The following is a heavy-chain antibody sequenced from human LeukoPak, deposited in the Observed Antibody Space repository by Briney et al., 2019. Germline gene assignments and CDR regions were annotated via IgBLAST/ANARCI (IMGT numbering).Heavy chain of an antibody. CDR2: IYYSGST. D-gene: IGHD3-3*02. Sequence: SETLSLTCTVSGYSISSGYYWGWIWQHPGKGLEWIGYIYYSGSTLYNPSLQSRVTISVETSKNQFSLKLSSVTAADTAVYYCARVGGHFDWFRSWGQGTLVTVDS. CDR1: GYSISSGYY. CDR3: ARVGGHFDWFRS. J-gene: IGHJ5*01. V-gene: IGHV4-31*03.